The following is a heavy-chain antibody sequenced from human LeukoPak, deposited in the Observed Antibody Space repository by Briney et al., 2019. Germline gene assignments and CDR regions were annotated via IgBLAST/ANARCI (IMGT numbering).Heavy chain of an antibody. D-gene: IGHD2-2*01. CDR2: INHSGST. J-gene: IGHJ4*02. V-gene: IGHV4-34*01. CDR3: ARGRPDIVVVPAAIYY. CDR1: GGSFSGYY. Sequence: ASETLSLTCAVSGGSFSGYYWSWIRQPPGKGLEWIGEINHSGSTNYNPSLKSRVTISVDTSKNQFSLKLSSVTAADTAVYYCARGRPDIVVVPAAIYYWGQGTLVTVSS.